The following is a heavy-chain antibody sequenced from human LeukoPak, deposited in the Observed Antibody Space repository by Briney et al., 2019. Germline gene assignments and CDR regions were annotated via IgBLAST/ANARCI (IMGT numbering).Heavy chain of an antibody. D-gene: IGHD6-19*01. J-gene: IGHJ4*02. CDR2: ISYDGSNK. CDR1: GFTFSSYA. Sequence: GGSLRLSCAASGFTFSSYAMHWVRQAPGKGLEWVAVISYDGSNKYYADSVKGRFTISRDNSKNTLYLQMNSLRAEDTAVYYCAKGGDSSEEFDYWGQGTLVTVSS. CDR3: AKGGDSSEEFDY. V-gene: IGHV3-30-3*01.